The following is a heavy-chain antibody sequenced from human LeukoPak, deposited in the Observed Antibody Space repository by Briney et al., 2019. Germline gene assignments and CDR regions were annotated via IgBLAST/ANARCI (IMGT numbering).Heavy chain of an antibody. D-gene: IGHD6-19*01. CDR2: IYTSGST. Sequence: SETLSLTCTVSGGSISSYYWSWIRQPAGKGLEWIGRIYTSGSTNYNPSLKSRVTMSVDTSKNQFSLKLSSVTAADTAVYYCARVKQVNSGWHSGPLYYFDYWGQGTLVTVSS. CDR1: GGSISSYY. V-gene: IGHV4-4*07. CDR3: ARVKQVNSGWHSGPLYYFDY. J-gene: IGHJ4*02.